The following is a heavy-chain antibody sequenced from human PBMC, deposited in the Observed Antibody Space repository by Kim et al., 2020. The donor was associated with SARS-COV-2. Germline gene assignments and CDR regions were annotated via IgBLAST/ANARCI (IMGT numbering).Heavy chain of an antibody. J-gene: IGHJ6*02. CDR2: INSDGSST. CDR1: GFTFSSYW. D-gene: IGHD2-2*01. V-gene: IGHV3-74*01. CDR3: ARDHIVVVPGMDV. Sequence: GGSLRLSCAASGFTFSSYWMHWVRQAPGKGLVWVSRINSDGSSTSYADSVKGRFTISRDNAKNTLYLQMNSLRAEDTAVYYYARDHIVVVPGMDVWGQGTTVTVSS.